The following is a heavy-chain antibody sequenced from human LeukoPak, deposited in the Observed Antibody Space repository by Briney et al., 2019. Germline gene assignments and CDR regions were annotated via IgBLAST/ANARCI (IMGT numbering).Heavy chain of an antibody. V-gene: IGHV3-30*03. CDR2: ISYDGRSK. CDR3: ARDRVVTTGWHFDL. CDR1: GFTFRTYA. J-gene: IGHJ2*01. Sequence: GGSLRLSRAASGFTFRTYAMHWVRQTPRKGLEWMAFISYDGRSKHYEESVRGRFTVSRDNSKNMMYVQMNDLRVEDSAIYYCARDRVVTTGWHFDLWGRGTLVSVSS. D-gene: IGHD1-1*01.